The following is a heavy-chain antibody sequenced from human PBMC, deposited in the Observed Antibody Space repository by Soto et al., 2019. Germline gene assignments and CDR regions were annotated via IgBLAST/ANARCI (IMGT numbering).Heavy chain of an antibody. V-gene: IGHV4-61*01. Sequence: SETLSLTCTVSGGSVSSGSYYWSWIRQPPGKGLEWIGYIYYSGSTNYNPSLKSRVTISVDTSKNQFSLKLSSVTAADTAVYYREHQWGGARKGQFDHWGQGTLVTVSS. CDR2: IYYSGST. D-gene: IGHD2-15*01. CDR3: EHQWGGARKGQFDH. CDR1: GGSVSSGSYY. J-gene: IGHJ4*02.